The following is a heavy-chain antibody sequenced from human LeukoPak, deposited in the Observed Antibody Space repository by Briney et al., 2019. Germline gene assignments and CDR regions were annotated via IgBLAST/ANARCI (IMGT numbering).Heavy chain of an antibody. D-gene: IGHD6-19*01. CDR2: IWYDGSNK. Sequence: GGSLRLSCAASGFTFSSYGMHWVRQAPGKGLEWVAVIWYDGSNKYYADSVKGRSTISRDNSKNTLYLQMNSLRAEDTAVYYCASEDSSGWKYGMDVWGQGTTVTVS. J-gene: IGHJ6*02. CDR1: GFTFSSYG. V-gene: IGHV3-33*01. CDR3: ASEDSSGWKYGMDV.